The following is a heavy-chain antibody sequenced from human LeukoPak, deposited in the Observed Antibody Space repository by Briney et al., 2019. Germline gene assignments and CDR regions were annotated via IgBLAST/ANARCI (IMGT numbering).Heavy chain of an antibody. D-gene: IGHD2-2*01. CDR2: TYHSGST. J-gene: IGHJ5*02. CDR1: GGSLSSGGYS. CDR3: ARGGYCSSTSCYEGWFDP. V-gene: IGHV4-30-2*01. Sequence: SQTLSLTCAVSGGSLSSGGYSWSWIRQPPGKGLEWLRYTYHSGSTYYNPSLKSRVTISVDRSKNQFSLKLSPVTAADTAVYYCARGGYCSSTSCYEGWFDPWGQGTLVTVSS.